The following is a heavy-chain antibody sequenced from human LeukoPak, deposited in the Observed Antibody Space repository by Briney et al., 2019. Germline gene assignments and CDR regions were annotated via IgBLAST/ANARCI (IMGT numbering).Heavy chain of an antibody. Sequence: PGGSLRLSCAASGFTFYDYVMHWVRQAPGKGLEWVSGITWNSASIGYADSVKGRFTISRDNAKDSLYLQMNSLRAEDTAFYYSTRGAPYYFDYWGQGTLVTVSS. V-gene: IGHV3-9*01. CDR2: ITWNSASI. CDR1: GFTFYDYV. D-gene: IGHD1-26*01. J-gene: IGHJ4*02. CDR3: TRGAPYYFDY.